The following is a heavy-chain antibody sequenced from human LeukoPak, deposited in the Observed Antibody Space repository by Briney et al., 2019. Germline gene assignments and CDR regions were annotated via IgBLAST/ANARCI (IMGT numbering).Heavy chain of an antibody. CDR2: IYHSGST. V-gene: IGHV4-30-2*01. D-gene: IGHD3-10*01. CDR3: ARLGSEAHYYYYYMDV. CDR1: GGSISSGGYY. Sequence: SETLSLTCTVSGGSISSGGYYWSWIRQPPGKGLEWIGYIYHSGSTYYNPSLKSRVTISVDRSKNQFSLKLSSVTAADTAVYYCARLGSEAHYYYYYMDVWGKGTTVTVSS. J-gene: IGHJ6*03.